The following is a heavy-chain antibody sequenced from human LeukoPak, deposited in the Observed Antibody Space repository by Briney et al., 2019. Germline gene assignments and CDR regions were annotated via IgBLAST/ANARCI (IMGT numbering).Heavy chain of an antibody. J-gene: IGHJ3*02. Sequence: SETLSLTCTVSGGSISSYYWSWIRQPPGKGLEWTGYIYYSGSTNYNPSLKSRVTISVDTSKNQFSLKLSSVTAADTAVYYCARSYYYDSSFAFDIWGQGTMVTVSS. CDR3: ARSYYYDSSFAFDI. V-gene: IGHV4-59*01. CDR1: GGSISSYY. D-gene: IGHD3-22*01. CDR2: IYYSGST.